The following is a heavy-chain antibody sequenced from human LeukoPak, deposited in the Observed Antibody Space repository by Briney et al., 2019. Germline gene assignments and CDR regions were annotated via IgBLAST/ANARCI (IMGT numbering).Heavy chain of an antibody. V-gene: IGHV3-30*07. Sequence: DSVKGRFTISRDNFKNTLYLQMNSLRAEDTAVYCCARRGSGWSFDYWGQGTLVTVSS. CDR3: ARRGSGWSFDY. J-gene: IGHJ4*02. D-gene: IGHD6-19*01.